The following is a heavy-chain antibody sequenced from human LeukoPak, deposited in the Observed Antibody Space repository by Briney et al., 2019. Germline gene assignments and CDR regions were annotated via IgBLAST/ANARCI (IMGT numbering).Heavy chain of an antibody. CDR2: IYTSGST. CDR3: ARTTTVVTDDAFDI. V-gene: IGHV4-4*09. CDR1: GGSISSYY. J-gene: IGHJ3*02. D-gene: IGHD4-23*01. Sequence: PSETLSLTCTVSGGSISSYYRSWIRQPPGKGLEWIEYIYTSGSTNYNPSLKSRVTISVDTSKNQFSLKLSSVTAADTAVYYCARTTTVVTDDAFDIWGQGTMVTVSS.